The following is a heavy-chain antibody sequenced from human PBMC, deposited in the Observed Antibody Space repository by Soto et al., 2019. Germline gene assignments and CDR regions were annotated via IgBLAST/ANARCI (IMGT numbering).Heavy chain of an antibody. CDR1: GFTFTDHS. CDR2: INSVGSNI. J-gene: IGHJ4*02. CDR3: ARDIRGAN. D-gene: IGHD3-10*01. Sequence: QVQLVESGGGLVKPGGSLRLSGTASGFTFTDHSMTWIRQAPGKGLGWVSYINSVGSNIYYADSVRGRFTISRDNAKNSVYLQMSSLRAEDTSIFYCARDIRGANWGQGTLVIVSS. V-gene: IGHV3-11*01.